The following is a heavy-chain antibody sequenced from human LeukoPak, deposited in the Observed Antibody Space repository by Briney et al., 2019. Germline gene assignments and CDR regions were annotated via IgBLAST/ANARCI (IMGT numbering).Heavy chain of an antibody. Sequence: ASVKVSCKVSGGTFSSYGISWVRQAPGQGLEWMGRVITMLGTGDSVQKFQGRVTITADTSTSTAYVELTSLRSEDTAVYYCAKWSGYQDYWGQGTLVIVSS. CDR3: AKWSGYQDY. J-gene: IGHJ4*02. D-gene: IGHD3-3*01. V-gene: IGHV1-69*04. CDR1: GGTFSSYG. CDR2: VITMLGTG.